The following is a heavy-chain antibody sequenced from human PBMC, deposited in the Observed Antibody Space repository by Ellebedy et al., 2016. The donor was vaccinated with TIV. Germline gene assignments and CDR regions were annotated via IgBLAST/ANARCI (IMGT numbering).Heavy chain of an antibody. CDR3: TTENYDFWSGYSSDYYYYYMDV. J-gene: IGHJ6*03. CDR1: GFTFSNAW. Sequence: GGSLRLSXAASGFTFSNAWMSWVRQAPGKGLEWVGRIKSKTDGGTTDYAAPVKGRFTISRDDSKNTLYLQMNSLKTEDTAVYYCTTENYDFWSGYSSDYYYYYMDVWGKGTTVTVSS. V-gene: IGHV3-15*01. D-gene: IGHD3-3*01. CDR2: IKSKTDGGTT.